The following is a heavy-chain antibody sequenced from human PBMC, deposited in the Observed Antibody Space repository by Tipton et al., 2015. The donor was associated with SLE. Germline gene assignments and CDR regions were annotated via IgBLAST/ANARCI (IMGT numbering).Heavy chain of an antibody. D-gene: IGHD4-23*01. CDR1: GGSISSYY. V-gene: IGHV4-59*08. J-gene: IGHJ3*02. CDR3: ATPGGNSDAFDI. Sequence: TLSLTCTVSGGSISSYYWSWIRQPSGKGLEWIGYIYYSGSTNYNPSLNSRVTISVDTSKNQFSLKLSSVTAADTAVYYCATPGGNSDAFDIWGQGTMVTVSS. CDR2: IYYSGST.